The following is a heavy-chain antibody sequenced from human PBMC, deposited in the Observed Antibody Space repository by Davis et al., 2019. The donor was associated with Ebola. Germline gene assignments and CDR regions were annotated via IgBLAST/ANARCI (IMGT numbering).Heavy chain of an antibody. J-gene: IGHJ4*02. CDR1: GFTFVSNA. V-gene: IGHV3-30*02. CDR3: ASLDMATIRD. Sequence: GGSLGLSCEASGFTFVSNARHWSAQAPAKGLEWVAFIRFDGSNKYYADSVKGRFTISRDNSKNTLYLQMNSLRAEDTAVYYCASLDMATIRDWGQGTLVTVSS. D-gene: IGHD5-24*01. CDR2: IRFDGSNK.